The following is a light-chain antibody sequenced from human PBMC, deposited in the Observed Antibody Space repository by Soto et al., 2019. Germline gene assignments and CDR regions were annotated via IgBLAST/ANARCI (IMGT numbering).Light chain of an antibody. CDR1: SSDVGGYNY. CDR3: SAYTSSSTLAV. V-gene: IGLV2-14*01. J-gene: IGLJ2*01. CDR2: DVN. Sequence: QSALTQPASVSGSPGQSITISCNGTSSDVGGYNYVSWYQQDPGKAPKLMIYDVNNRPSGVSNRFSGSKSGNTASLTISGLQAEDEAYYYSSAYTSSSTLAVFGGGTKLTVL.